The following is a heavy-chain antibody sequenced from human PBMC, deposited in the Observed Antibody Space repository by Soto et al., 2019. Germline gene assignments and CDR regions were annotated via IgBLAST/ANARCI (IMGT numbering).Heavy chain of an antibody. J-gene: IGHJ4*02. CDR3: AKQVGGNYGYYFDY. CDR2: ISYDGSNK. Sequence: GGSLGLSCAASGFTFSSYGMHWVRQAPGKGLEWVAVISYDGSNKYYADSVKGRFTISRDNSKNTLYLQMNSLRAEDTAVYYCAKQVGGNYGYYFDYWGQGTLVTLSS. V-gene: IGHV3-30*18. CDR1: GFTFSSYG. D-gene: IGHD1-7*01.